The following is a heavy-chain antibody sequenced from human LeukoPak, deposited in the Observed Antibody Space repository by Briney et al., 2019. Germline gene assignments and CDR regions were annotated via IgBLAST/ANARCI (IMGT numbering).Heavy chain of an antibody. CDR3: ARAPRYRSGGSCYSWTYYFDY. D-gene: IGHD2-15*01. Sequence: GGSLRLSCAASGFTFSSYGMHWVRQAPGKGLEWVAFIRYDGSNKYYADSVKGRFTISRDNSKNTLYLQMNSLRAEDTAVYYCARAPRYRSGGSCYSWTYYFDYWGQGTLVTVSS. CDR1: GFTFSSYG. CDR2: IRYDGSNK. V-gene: IGHV3-30*02. J-gene: IGHJ4*02.